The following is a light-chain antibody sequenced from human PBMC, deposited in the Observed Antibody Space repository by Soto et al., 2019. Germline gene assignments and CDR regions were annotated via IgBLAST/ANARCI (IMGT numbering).Light chain of an antibody. CDR3: QQYGNPPWT. CDR2: GAS. CDR1: QSISNNY. J-gene: IGKJ1*01. Sequence: EIVLTQSPGTLSLSPGERATLSCRASQSISNNYLTWYQQRLGQAPRLLIYGASSRATGIPDRFNGSGSGTDFSLTISRLEPEDFAVYHCQQYGNPPWTFGQGTKVEIK. V-gene: IGKV3-20*01.